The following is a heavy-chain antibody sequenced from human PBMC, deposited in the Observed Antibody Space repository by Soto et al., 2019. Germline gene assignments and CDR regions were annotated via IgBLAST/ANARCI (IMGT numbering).Heavy chain of an antibody. CDR2: IRDSGSRT. D-gene: IGHD5-12*01. Sequence: DVQLLESGGGLVQPGGSLRLSCEVSGFSFSDYVMSWVRQAPGKGLEWVSSIRDSGSRTYYSDSVQGRFTISRDNCKNTLYLQINSLRVDDTAVFYCAEDRGQRLGEHYFDSWGHGTLVTVSS. CDR3: AEDRGQRLGEHYFDS. V-gene: IGHV3-23*01. J-gene: IGHJ4*01. CDR1: GFSFSDYV.